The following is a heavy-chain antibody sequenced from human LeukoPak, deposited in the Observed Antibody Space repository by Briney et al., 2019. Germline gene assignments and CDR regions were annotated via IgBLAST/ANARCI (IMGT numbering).Heavy chain of an antibody. D-gene: IGHD2-21*01. CDR1: GFIFNSYG. V-gene: IGHV3-48*01. Sequence: GGSLRLSCTGSGFIFNSYGINWVRQAPGKGLEWVAYISSSTSNIFYADSVKGRFTISRDHAKDSVLLQMNSLRVEDTALYFCARDGVMAETRFYFDTWGQGALVTVSS. CDR3: ARDGVMAETRFYFDT. J-gene: IGHJ4*02. CDR2: ISSSTSNI.